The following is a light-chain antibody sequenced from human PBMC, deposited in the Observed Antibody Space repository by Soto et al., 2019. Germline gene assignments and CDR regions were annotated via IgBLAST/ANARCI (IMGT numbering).Light chain of an antibody. CDR3: HRRSNGPPALT. J-gene: IGKJ4*01. CDR1: QSVSSY. CDR2: DAS. V-gene: IGKV3-11*01. Sequence: EIVLTQSPATLSLSPGERATLSCRASQSVSSYLSWYQQKPGPAPRLLIYDASNRATGIPARFSGSGSGTDFTLTITSLGPEDFAFYFCHRRSNGPPALTFGGGTKLEIK.